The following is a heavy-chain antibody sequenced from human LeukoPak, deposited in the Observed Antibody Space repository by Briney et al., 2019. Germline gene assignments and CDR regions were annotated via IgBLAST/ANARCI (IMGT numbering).Heavy chain of an antibody. V-gene: IGHV3-23*01. CDR1: GFTFSSYA. Sequence: PGGSLRLSCAASGFTFSSYAMSWVRQAPGKGLEWVSAISGSGGSTYYADSVKGRFTISRDNSKNTLYLQMNSLRAEDTAVYYCAKALSVYGIAAAGDFDYWGRGTLVTVSS. J-gene: IGHJ4*02. CDR2: ISGSGGST. CDR3: AKALSVYGIAAAGDFDY. D-gene: IGHD6-13*01.